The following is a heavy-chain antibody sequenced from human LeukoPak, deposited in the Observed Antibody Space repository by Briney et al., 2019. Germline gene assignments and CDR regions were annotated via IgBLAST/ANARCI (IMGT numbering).Heavy chain of an antibody. J-gene: IGHJ4*02. Sequence: ASVKVSCKASGYTFINNDINWVRQASGQGLEWMGWMNSKSGNTGYAQKFQGRVTMTRNTSISTAYMELTSLRSEDTAVYHCARGRVNSGWYVDYWGQGTLVAVSS. CDR1: GYTFINND. D-gene: IGHD6-19*01. CDR2: MNSKSGNT. CDR3: ARGRVNSGWYVDY. V-gene: IGHV1-8*01.